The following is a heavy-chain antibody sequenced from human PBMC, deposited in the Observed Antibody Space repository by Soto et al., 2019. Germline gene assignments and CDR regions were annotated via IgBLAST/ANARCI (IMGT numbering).Heavy chain of an antibody. CDR1: GGSISSGGYY. J-gene: IGHJ5*02. D-gene: IGHD3-3*01. V-gene: IGHV4-31*03. Sequence: PSETLSLTCTVSGGSISSGGYYWSWIRQHPGKGLEWIGYIYYSGSTYYNPSLKSRVTISVDTSKNQFSLKLSSVTAADTAVYYCARNRYDFWSGYASHQATRNNTWFDPWGQGTLVTVSS. CDR2: IYYSGST. CDR3: ARNRYDFWSGYASHQATRNNTWFDP.